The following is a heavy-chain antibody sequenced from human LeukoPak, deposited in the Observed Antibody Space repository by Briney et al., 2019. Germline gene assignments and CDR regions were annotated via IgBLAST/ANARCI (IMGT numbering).Heavy chain of an antibody. D-gene: IGHD3-16*01. CDR2: INHSGST. V-gene: IGHV4-34*01. Sequence: SETLSLTCAVYGGSFSGYYWSWIRQPPGKGLEWIGEINHSGSTNYNPSLKSRVTISVDTSKNQFSLKLSSVTAADTAVYYCARFLSRVITPAGGGDYWGQGTLVTVSS. CDR3: ARFLSRVITPAGGGDY. J-gene: IGHJ4*02. CDR1: GGSFSGYY.